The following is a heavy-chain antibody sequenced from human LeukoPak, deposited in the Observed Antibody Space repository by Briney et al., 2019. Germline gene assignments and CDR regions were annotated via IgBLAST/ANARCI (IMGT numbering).Heavy chain of an antibody. D-gene: IGHD1-26*01. Sequence: GGSLRLSCAASGFTFSSYSMNWVRQAPGKGLEWVSYISSSSSTIYYADSVKGRFTISRENAKNSLYLQMNSLRAEDTAVYYCARTSGSYREAFDIWGQGTMDTVSS. CDR2: ISSSSSTI. J-gene: IGHJ3*02. CDR3: ARTSGSYREAFDI. V-gene: IGHV3-48*01. CDR1: GFTFSSYS.